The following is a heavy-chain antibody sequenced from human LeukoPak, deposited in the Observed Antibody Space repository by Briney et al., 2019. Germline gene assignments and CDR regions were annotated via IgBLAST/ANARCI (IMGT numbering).Heavy chain of an antibody. CDR1: GGSISSSRYY. CDR3: ARYPLWFGELSAFDI. J-gene: IGHJ3*02. D-gene: IGHD3-10*01. CDR2: IYHSGST. V-gene: IGHV4-39*07. Sequence: SETLSLTCTVSGGSISSSRYYWGWIRQPPGKGLEWIGSIYHSGSTYYNPSLKSRVTISVDTSKNQFSLKLSSVTAADTAVYYCARYPLWFGELSAFDIWGQGTMVTVSS.